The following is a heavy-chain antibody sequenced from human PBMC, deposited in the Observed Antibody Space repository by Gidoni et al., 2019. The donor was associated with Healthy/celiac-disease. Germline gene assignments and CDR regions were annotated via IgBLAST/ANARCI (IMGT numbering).Heavy chain of an antibody. J-gene: IGHJ4*02. CDR1: GFSLSTSGVC. Sequence: QITLKESGPTLVKPTQTLTLTCTFSGFSLSTSGVCVVWIRQPPGKALKWLALIYWNDAKRSSPSLKSRVNITKDTSKKQVVLTMTNMDTVDTATYYCAHKRVMITFGGVIVSYYFDYWGQGTLVTVSS. CDR3: AHKRVMITFGGVIVSYYFDY. V-gene: IGHV2-5*01. D-gene: IGHD3-16*02. CDR2: IYWNDAK.